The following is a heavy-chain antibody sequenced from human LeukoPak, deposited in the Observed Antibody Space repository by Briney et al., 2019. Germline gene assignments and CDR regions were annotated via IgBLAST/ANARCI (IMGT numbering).Heavy chain of an antibody. D-gene: IGHD6-25*01. V-gene: IGHV3-9*01. J-gene: IGHJ4*02. Sequence: GGSLRLSCAASGFTFSSYSMNWVRQAPGKGLEWVSGISWNSGSIGYADSVKGRFTISRDNAKNSLYLQMNSLRAEDTALYYCAKDKSGAIDYWGQGTLVTVSS. CDR2: ISWNSGSI. CDR3: AKDKSGAIDY. CDR1: GFTFSSYS.